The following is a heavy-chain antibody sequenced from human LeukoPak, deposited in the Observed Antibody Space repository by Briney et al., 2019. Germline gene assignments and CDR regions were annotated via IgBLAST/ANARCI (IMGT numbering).Heavy chain of an antibody. V-gene: IGHV3-21*04. J-gene: IGHJ4*02. D-gene: IGHD3-22*01. CDR3: AKDPTYFDSSGQTYFDY. CDR2: ISSSSSYI. CDR1: GFTFSIYS. Sequence: PGGSLTLSCAASGFTFSIYSMKGVPHAPGKGRECVSSISSSSSYIYYADSVKGRFTISRDNSKNTLVLQLNSLRAEDTAVYYCAKDPTYFDSSGQTYFDYWGQGTLVTVSS.